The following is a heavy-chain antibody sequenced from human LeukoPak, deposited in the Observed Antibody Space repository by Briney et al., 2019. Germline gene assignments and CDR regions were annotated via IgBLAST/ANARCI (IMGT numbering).Heavy chain of an antibody. CDR3: ARDPESIAAEGTLFDY. Sequence: GGSLRLSCEGSGFTFSNYWMGWVRQAPGKGLQWVANIKTDGSEKYYVDSVKGRFTISRDKSKNTVFLDMDSLRHEDTAVYYCARDPESIAAEGTLFDYWGQGTLVIVSS. V-gene: IGHV3-7*01. CDR1: GFTFSNYW. D-gene: IGHD6-6*01. CDR2: IKTDGSEK. J-gene: IGHJ4*02.